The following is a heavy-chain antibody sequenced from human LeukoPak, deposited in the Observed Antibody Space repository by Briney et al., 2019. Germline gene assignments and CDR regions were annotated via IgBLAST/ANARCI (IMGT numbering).Heavy chain of an antibody. Sequence: GRSLRLSCAASGCTFSSYGMYWVHQAPGKGLEWVAVIWYDGSNKYYADSVKGRFTISRDNSKNTLYLQMNSLRAEDTAVCYCAKGGYSYGYLYYYMDVWGKGTTVTVSS. D-gene: IGHD5-18*01. CDR3: AKGGYSYGYLYYYMDV. V-gene: IGHV3-33*06. J-gene: IGHJ6*03. CDR2: IWYDGSNK. CDR1: GCTFSSYG.